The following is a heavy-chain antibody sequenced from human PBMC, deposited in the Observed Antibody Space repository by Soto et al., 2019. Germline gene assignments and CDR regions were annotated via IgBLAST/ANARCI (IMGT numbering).Heavy chain of an antibody. Sequence: RASVKVSCKASGYTFTGYYMHWVRQAPGQGLEWMGWINPNSGGTNYAQKFQGRVTMTRDTSISTAYMELSRLRSDDTAVYYCARSRPWNYAHVDYWGQGTLVTVSS. J-gene: IGHJ4*02. V-gene: IGHV1-2*02. CDR3: ARSRPWNYAHVDY. CDR2: INPNSGGT. CDR1: GYTFTGYY. D-gene: IGHD1-7*01.